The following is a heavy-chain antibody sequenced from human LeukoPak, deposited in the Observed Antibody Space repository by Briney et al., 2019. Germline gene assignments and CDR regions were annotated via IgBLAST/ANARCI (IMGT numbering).Heavy chain of an antibody. CDR2: IYYSGST. CDR1: GGSFSGYY. D-gene: IGHD1-1*01. CDR3: ARVSWFPGTSYYYMDV. Sequence: SETLSLTCAVYGGSFSGYYWSWIRQPPGKGLEWIGYIYYSGSTNYNPSLKSRVTISVDTSKNQFSLKLSSVTAADTAVYYCARVSWFPGTSYYYMDVWGKGTTVTVSS. V-gene: IGHV4-59*01. J-gene: IGHJ6*03.